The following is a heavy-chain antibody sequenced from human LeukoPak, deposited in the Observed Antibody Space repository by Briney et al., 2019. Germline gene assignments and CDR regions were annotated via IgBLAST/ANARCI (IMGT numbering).Heavy chain of an antibody. D-gene: IGHD2-2*01. Sequence: GGSLRLSCAASGFTFSNYAMSWVRQAPGKGLEWVSTISNSGTGTHYADSVKGRFTISRDNAKNTLYLQMNSLRAEDTAVYYCAHGSMYQLDYWGQGTLVTVSS. J-gene: IGHJ4*02. V-gene: IGHV3-23*01. CDR2: ISNSGTGT. CDR1: GFTFSNYA. CDR3: AHGSMYQLDY.